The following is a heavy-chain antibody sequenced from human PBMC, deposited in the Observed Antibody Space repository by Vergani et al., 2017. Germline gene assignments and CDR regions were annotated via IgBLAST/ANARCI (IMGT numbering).Heavy chain of an antibody. D-gene: IGHD1-1*01. CDR3: ATKSCGTPVCQIGYFRE. V-gene: IGHV3-30*03. CDR2: ISYDGTQK. J-gene: IGHJ1*01. Sequence: HVHLVESGGGVVQPGRSLRLSCVVSGFTSSYYGMHWVRQAPGTGVEWGAVISYDGTQKYYADSVKGRFTISRDNSKSTLYLQMNSLRTEDTAVYYCATKSCGTPVCQIGYFREWGQGTLVTVSS. CDR1: GFTSSYYG.